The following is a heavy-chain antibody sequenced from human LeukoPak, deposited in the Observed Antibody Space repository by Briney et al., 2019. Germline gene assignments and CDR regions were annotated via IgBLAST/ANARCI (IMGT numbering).Heavy chain of an antibody. D-gene: IGHD5-12*01. Sequence: PSETLSLTCTVSGGSISSYYWSWIRQPPGKGLEWIGYIYYSGSINYNPSLKSRVTISVDTSKNQFSLKLSSVTAADTAVYYCARGGNRRDGYNLDYWGQGTLVTVSS. V-gene: IGHV4-59*01. CDR3: ARGGNRRDGYNLDY. CDR2: IYYSGSI. J-gene: IGHJ4*02. CDR1: GGSISSYY.